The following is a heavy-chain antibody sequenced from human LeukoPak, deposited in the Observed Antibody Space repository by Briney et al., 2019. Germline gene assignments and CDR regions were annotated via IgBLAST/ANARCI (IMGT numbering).Heavy chain of an antibody. Sequence: SETLSLTCTVSGGSVSTYYWNWIRQPPGKGLEWIGYIYYSGSTNYNPSLKRRLTISVDTSNNQFSLKLSPVTAADTAVYYCASTSGYCSGGNCYSAFDYWGQGTLVTVSS. J-gene: IGHJ4*02. CDR2: IYYSGST. V-gene: IGHV4-59*02. D-gene: IGHD2-15*01. CDR3: ASTSGYCSGGNCYSAFDY. CDR1: GGSVSTYY.